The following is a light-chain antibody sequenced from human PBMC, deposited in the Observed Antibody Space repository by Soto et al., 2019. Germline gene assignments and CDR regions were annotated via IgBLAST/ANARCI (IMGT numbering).Light chain of an antibody. CDR3: SSYAGSNNLGV. J-gene: IGLJ2*01. CDR1: SSDVGGYNY. Sequence: QSALTQPPSASGSPGQSVTMSCTGTSSDVGGYNYVSWYQQHPGKAPKLMIYEVNKRPSGVPDRFSGSKSGNTASLTVSGLQAEDEADYYCSSYAGSNNLGVFGGGTKVTVL. V-gene: IGLV2-8*01. CDR2: EVN.